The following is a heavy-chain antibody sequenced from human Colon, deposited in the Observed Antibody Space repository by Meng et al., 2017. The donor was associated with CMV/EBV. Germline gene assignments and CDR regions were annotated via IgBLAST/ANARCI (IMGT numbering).Heavy chain of an antibody. CDR2: IIPLLGLA. J-gene: IGHJ5*02. V-gene: IGHV1-69*10. Sequence: SVKVSCKASGGTFSTYAISWVRQAPGQGLEWMGGIIPLLGLANYAQDFQGRVTITADKSTSTAYMELSSLRAEDTAVYYCARSRKLRPWGQGTLVTVSS. CDR3: ARSRKLRP. D-gene: IGHD3-16*01. CDR1: GGTFSTYA.